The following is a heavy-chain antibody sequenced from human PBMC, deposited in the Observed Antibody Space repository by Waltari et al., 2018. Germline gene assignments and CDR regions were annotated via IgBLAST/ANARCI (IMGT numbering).Heavy chain of an antibody. Sequence: EVQLVESGGGLLQPGGSLRLSCAASGFTFSSYSMNWVRQAPGKGLEWVSYISSSSSPIYYADSEKGRFTISRDNAKNSLYLQMNSLSAEDTAVYYCASGGEYLYYYGMDVWGQGTTVTVSS. CDR2: ISSSSSPI. J-gene: IGHJ6*02. CDR1: GFTFSSYS. CDR3: ASGGEYLYYYGMDV. V-gene: IGHV3-48*01. D-gene: IGHD2-2*02.